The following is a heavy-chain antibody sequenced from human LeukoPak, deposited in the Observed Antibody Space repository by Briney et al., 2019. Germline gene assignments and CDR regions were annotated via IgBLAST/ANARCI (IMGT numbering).Heavy chain of an antibody. Sequence: ASVTVSCKASGYTFTGYYMHWVRQAPGQGLEWMGWINPNSGGTNYAQNFQGRVTMTRDTSISTAYMELSRLRSDDTAVYYCASARRTVTTGYFQHWGEGTVVTVSS. J-gene: IGHJ1*01. V-gene: IGHV1-2*02. CDR2: INPNSGGT. CDR1: GYTFTGYY. CDR3: ASARRTVTTGYFQH. D-gene: IGHD4-11*01.